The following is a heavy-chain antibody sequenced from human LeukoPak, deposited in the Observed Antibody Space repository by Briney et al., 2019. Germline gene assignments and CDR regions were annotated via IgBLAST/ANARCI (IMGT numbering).Heavy chain of an antibody. V-gene: IGHV3-74*01. CDR1: GFTFRMYW. J-gene: IGHJ4*02. Sequence: PGGSLRLSCAASGFTFRMYWMHWVRHAPGKGLVWVSRINSDGRNTIYADSVKGRFTISRDNAKSTLYLQMNSLRAEDTAVYYCGRDLGGRSGYWGQGTLVTVSS. CDR3: GRDLGGRSGY. D-gene: IGHD1-26*01. CDR2: INSDGRNT.